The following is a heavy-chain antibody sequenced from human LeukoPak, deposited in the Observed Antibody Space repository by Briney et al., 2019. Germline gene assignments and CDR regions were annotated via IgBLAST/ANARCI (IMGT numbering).Heavy chain of an antibody. CDR1: GFTFSSYG. Sequence: GGSLRLSCAASGFTFSSYGMHWVRQAPGKGLEWVAVISYDGSNKYYADSVKGRFTVSRDNSKNTLYLQMNSLRAEDTAVYYCAKARPYYYDSSGSSAFDYWGQGTLVTVSS. CDR2: ISYDGSNK. CDR3: AKARPYYYDSSGSSAFDY. D-gene: IGHD3-22*01. J-gene: IGHJ4*02. V-gene: IGHV3-30*18.